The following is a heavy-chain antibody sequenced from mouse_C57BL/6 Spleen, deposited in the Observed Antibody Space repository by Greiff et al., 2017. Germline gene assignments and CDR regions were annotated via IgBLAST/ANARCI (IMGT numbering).Heavy chain of an antibody. J-gene: IGHJ2*01. CDR3: ARKGDDYDY. V-gene: IGHV5-4*03. D-gene: IGHD2-4*01. CDR2: ISDGGSYT. CDR1: GFTFSSYA. Sequence: EVKLMESGGGLVKPGGSLKLSCAASGFTFSSYAMSWVRQTPEKRLEWVATISDGGSYTYYPDNVKGRFTISRDNAKNNLYLQMSHLKSEDTAMYYCARKGDDYDYWGQGTTLTVSS.